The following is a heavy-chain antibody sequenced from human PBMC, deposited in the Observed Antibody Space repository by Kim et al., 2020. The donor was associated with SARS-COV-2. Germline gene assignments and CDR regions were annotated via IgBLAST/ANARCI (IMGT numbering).Heavy chain of an antibody. Sequence: GGSLRLSCAASGFTFSSYGMHWVRQAPGKGLEWVAVISYDGSNKYYADSVKGRFTISRDNSKNTLYLQMNSLRAEDTAVYYCAKEDYGGNSRGLDAFDIWGPGTMVTVSS. V-gene: IGHV3-30*18. CDR1: GFTFSSYG. D-gene: IGHD4-17*01. CDR3: AKEDYGGNSRGLDAFDI. CDR2: ISYDGSNK. J-gene: IGHJ3*02.